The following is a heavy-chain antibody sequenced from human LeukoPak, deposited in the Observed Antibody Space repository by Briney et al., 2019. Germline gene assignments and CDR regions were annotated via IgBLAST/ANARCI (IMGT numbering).Heavy chain of an antibody. Sequence: ETLSLTCTVSGGSISSSGYYWGWIRQPPGKGLEWIARIYYSGSTYYNPSLKSRVTISVDTSKNQLSLKLSSLTAADTAVYYCARHEYSGSYYGLSWFDPWGQGTLVTVSS. CDR1: GGSISSSGYY. CDR3: ARHEYSGSYYGLSWFDP. J-gene: IGHJ5*02. D-gene: IGHD1-26*01. V-gene: IGHV4-39*01. CDR2: IYYSGST.